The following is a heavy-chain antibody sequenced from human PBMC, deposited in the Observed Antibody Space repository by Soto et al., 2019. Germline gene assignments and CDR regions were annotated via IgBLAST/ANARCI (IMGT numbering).Heavy chain of an antibody. Sequence: EVQLLESGGGLVQPGGSLRLSCAASGFTFSSYAMSWVRQAPGKGLEWVSAISGSGGTTYYADSVKGRFTFSRDNSKNPLYMQMNGLRAEDTAVYYCSKSANGWFSAFEIWGQGTMVTVSS. CDR2: ISGSGGTT. CDR1: GFTFSSYA. CDR3: SKSANGWFSAFEI. D-gene: IGHD6-19*01. J-gene: IGHJ3*02. V-gene: IGHV3-23*01.